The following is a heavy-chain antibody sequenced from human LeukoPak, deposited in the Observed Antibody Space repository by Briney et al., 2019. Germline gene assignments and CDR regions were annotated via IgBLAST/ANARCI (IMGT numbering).Heavy chain of an antibody. V-gene: IGHV1-2*02. CDR3: ARGGTICSGGDCYLNWLDP. J-gene: IGHJ5*02. Sequence: ASVKVSCKASGYTFIGYYMHWVRQAPGQGLEWMGWINPNSGGTNYAQKFQGRVTMTRDTSISTAYMDLSRLTSDDTAVYYGARGGTICSGGDCYLNWLDPWGQGTLVTVSS. CDR1: GYTFIGYY. CDR2: INPNSGGT. D-gene: IGHD2-21*02.